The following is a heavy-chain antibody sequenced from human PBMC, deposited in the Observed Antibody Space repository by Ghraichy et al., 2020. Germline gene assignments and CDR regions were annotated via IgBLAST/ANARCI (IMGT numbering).Heavy chain of an antibody. CDR3: ARGDRLPNCGGDCYGDAFDS. V-gene: IGHV3-33*01. D-gene: IGHD2-21*02. Sequence: GGSLRLSCAASGFTFSSYGMHWVRQAPGKGLEWVAVIWYDGSNKYYADSVKGRFTISRDNSKNTLYLQMNSLRAEDTAVYYCARGDRLPNCGGDCYGDAFDSWGQGTMVTVSS. J-gene: IGHJ3*02. CDR1: GFTFSSYG. CDR2: IWYDGSNK.